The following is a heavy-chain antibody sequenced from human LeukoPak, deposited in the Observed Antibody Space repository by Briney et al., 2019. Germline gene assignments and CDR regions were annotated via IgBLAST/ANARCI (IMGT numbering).Heavy chain of an antibody. Sequence: PSETLSLTCTVSGGSISSSNYFWGWIRQPPGKGLEWIGSIYYSGSTNYNPSLKSRVTISVDKSKNQFSLKLSSVTAADTAVYYCARVPYSSSWPGFDPWGQGTLVTVSS. D-gene: IGHD6-13*01. CDR3: ARVPYSSSWPGFDP. J-gene: IGHJ5*02. CDR1: GGSISSSNYF. CDR2: IYYSGST. V-gene: IGHV4-39*07.